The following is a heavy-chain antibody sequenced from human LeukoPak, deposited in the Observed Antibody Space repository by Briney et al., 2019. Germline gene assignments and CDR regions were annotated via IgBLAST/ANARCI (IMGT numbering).Heavy chain of an antibody. CDR3: ARGPYSSGWYYYYGMDV. Sequence: ASVKVSCKASGYTFTSYSISWVRQAPGQGLEWMGWISAYNGNTNYAQKLQGRVTMTTDTSTSTAYMELRSLRSDDTAVYYCARGPYSSGWYYYYGMDVWGQGTTVTVSS. J-gene: IGHJ6*02. CDR2: ISAYNGNT. CDR1: GYTFTSYS. D-gene: IGHD6-19*01. V-gene: IGHV1-18*01.